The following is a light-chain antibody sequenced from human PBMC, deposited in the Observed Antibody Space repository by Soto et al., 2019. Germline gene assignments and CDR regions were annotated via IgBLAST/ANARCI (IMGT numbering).Light chain of an antibody. Sequence: EIVLTQSPGTLSLSPGERATLSCRAGQSVSNHYLAWYQQQPGQPPRLLIYGASNRATGIPDRFSGSGSGTDFTLTISRLDQEYFAVYYCQHYGSSGTLGQGPKGDI. CDR3: QHYGSSGT. CDR2: GAS. J-gene: IGKJ1*01. V-gene: IGKV3-20*01. CDR1: QSVSNHY.